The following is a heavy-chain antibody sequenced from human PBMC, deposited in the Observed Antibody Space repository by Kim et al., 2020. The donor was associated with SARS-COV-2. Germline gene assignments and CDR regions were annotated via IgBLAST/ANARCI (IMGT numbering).Heavy chain of an antibody. CDR3: ASDNMVGATYFDY. CDR2: IYYSGST. CDR1: GGSISSSSYY. D-gene: IGHD1-26*01. J-gene: IGHJ4*02. V-gene: IGHV4-39*07. Sequence: SETLSLTCTVSGGSISSSSYYWGWIRQPPGKGLEWIGSIYYSGSTYYNPSLKSRVTISVDTSKNQFSLKLSSVTAADTAVYYCASDNMVGATYFDYWGQGTLVTVSS.